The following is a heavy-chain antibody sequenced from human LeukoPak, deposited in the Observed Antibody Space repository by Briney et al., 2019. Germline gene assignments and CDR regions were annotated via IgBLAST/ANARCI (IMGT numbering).Heavy chain of an antibody. V-gene: IGHV3-74*01. Sequence: GGSLRLSCAASGFTFSSYLMHWVRQAPGKGLVWVSRINNDGSSTSYADSVKGRFTISRGNAKNTLYLQMNSLRAEDTAVYYCARDPAYYYDSSGHNWGQGTLVTVSS. CDR1: GFTFSSYL. D-gene: IGHD3-22*01. J-gene: IGHJ4*02. CDR3: ARDPAYYYDSSGHN. CDR2: INNDGSST.